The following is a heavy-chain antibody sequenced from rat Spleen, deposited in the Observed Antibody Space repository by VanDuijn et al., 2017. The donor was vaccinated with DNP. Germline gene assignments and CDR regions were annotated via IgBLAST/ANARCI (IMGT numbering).Heavy chain of an antibody. V-gene: IGHV5-19*01. CDR3: ATVLFDY. Sequence: EVQLVESGGGLVQPGRSMKLSCAASGFTFSNYGMHWIRQAPTKGLEWVASISPSGGSTYYRDSVKGRFTISRDNAKSTLYLQMDSLSSEDTATYYCATVLFDYWGQGVMVTVSS. J-gene: IGHJ2*01. CDR1: GFTFSNYG. CDR2: ISPSGGST.